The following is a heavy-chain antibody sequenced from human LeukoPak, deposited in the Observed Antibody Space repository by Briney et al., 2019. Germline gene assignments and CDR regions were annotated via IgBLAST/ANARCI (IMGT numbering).Heavy chain of an antibody. Sequence: PGGSLRLSCAASGFTFSXXXMSWVRXAPGKXXXXXXXXXXGXGXXXXXXXXXXXXXXXXXNSRNTXYLXMNSLRAEDTAVYYCAKGGMSPVDYWGQGTLVTVSS. CDR2: XXXGXGXX. CDR3: AKGGMSPVDY. D-gene: IGHD6-13*01. V-gene: IGHV3-23*01. CDR1: GFTFSXXX. J-gene: IGHJ4*02.